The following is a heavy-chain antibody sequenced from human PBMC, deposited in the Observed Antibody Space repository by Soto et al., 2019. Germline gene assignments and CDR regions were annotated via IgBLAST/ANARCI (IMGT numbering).Heavy chain of an antibody. Sequence: QVQLVQSGGEVKNPGASVKVSCKASGYTFSNYGISWVRQAPGQGLEWMGWINGYNGDANYAQNLQGRVTVTTDTSTNTVYMEVWSLRFDDTAVYYCARDLRSTDYYFDLWCRGTLVIVSS. CDR1: GYTFSNYG. CDR3: ARDLRSTDYYFDL. D-gene: IGHD2-2*01. CDR2: INGYNGDA. V-gene: IGHV1-18*01. J-gene: IGHJ2*01.